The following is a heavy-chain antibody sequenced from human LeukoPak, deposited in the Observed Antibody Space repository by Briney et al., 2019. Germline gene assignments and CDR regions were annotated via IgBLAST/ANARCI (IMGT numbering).Heavy chain of an antibody. Sequence: SVKVFCKASGGTFSSYAISWVRQAPGQGLEWMGGIIPIFGTANYAQKFQGRVTITTDESTSTAYMELSSLRSEDTAVYYCARARLTAMVRRNAFDIWGQGTMVTVSS. CDR1: GGTFSSYA. CDR3: ARARLTAMVRRNAFDI. CDR2: IIPIFGTA. V-gene: IGHV1-69*05. D-gene: IGHD5-18*01. J-gene: IGHJ3*02.